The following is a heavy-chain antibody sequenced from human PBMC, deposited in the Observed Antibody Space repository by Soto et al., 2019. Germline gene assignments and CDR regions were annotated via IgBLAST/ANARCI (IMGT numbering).Heavy chain of an antibody. CDR2: TYYRSKWYN. J-gene: IGHJ6*02. V-gene: IGHV6-1*01. CDR3: ARGVTSGGAVAGNYYYYGMDV. CDR1: GDSVSSNSAA. Sequence: PSQTLSLTCAISGDSVSSNSAAWNWIRQSPSRGLEWLGRTYYRSKWYNDYAVSVKSRITINPDPSKNQFSLQLNSVTPEDTAVYYCARGVTSGGAVAGNYYYYGMDVWGQGTTVTVSS. D-gene: IGHD6-19*01.